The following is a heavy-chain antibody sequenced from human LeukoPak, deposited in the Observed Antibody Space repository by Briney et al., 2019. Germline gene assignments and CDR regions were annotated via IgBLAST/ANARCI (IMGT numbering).Heavy chain of an antibody. CDR2: ISYDGSNK. CDR3: AKEPPPFDFWSGYYYFDY. J-gene: IGHJ4*02. D-gene: IGHD3-3*01. Sequence: GGSLRLSCAASGFTFSSYGMHWVRQAPGKGLEWVAVISYDGSNKYYADSVKGRFTISRDNSENTLYLQMNSLRAEDTAVYYCAKEPPPFDFWSGYYYFDYWGQGTLVTVSS. V-gene: IGHV3-30*18. CDR1: GFTFSSYG.